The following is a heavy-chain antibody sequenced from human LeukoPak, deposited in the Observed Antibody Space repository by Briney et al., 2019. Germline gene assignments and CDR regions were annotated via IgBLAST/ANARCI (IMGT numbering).Heavy chain of an antibody. D-gene: IGHD2-15*01. CDR1: GGSISSYY. Sequence: SETLSLTCTVSGGSISSYYWSWIRQPPGKGLEWIGYIYYSGSTNYNPSLKSRVTISVDTSKNQFSLKLSSVTAADTAVYYCARVPYCSGGSCYPYWFDPWGQGTLVTVSS. J-gene: IGHJ5*02. CDR3: ARVPYCSGGSCYPYWFDP. V-gene: IGHV4-59*01. CDR2: IYYSGST.